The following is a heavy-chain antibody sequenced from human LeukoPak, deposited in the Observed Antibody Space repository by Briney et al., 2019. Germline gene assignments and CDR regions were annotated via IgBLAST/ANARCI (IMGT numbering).Heavy chain of an antibody. CDR1: GFTFSSYA. J-gene: IGHJ4*02. CDR3: ARDKSSSYLSSFDY. CDR2: ISGSGGST. V-gene: IGHV3-23*01. D-gene: IGHD6-6*01. Sequence: GGSLRPSCAASGFTFSSYAMSWVRQAPGKGLEGVSAISGSGGSTYADSVKGRFTISRDNSKNTVYLQMNSLRAEDTATYYCARDKSSSYLSSFDYWGQGALVTVSS.